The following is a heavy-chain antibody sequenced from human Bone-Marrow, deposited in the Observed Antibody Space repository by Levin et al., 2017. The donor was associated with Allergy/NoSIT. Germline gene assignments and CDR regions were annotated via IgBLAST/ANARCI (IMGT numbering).Heavy chain of an antibody. CDR2: INPNTGVT. V-gene: IGHV1-2*06. Sequence: ASVKVSCKTSGYTFTVYYMHWVRQAPGQGLEWMGRINPNTGVTNYAQNFQGRVTMTRDTSISTAYMELSSLSSDDTAVYYGATIGSNHNFDYWGQGTLVTVSS. D-gene: IGHD1-14*01. J-gene: IGHJ4*02. CDR3: ATIGSNHNFDY. CDR1: GYTFTVYY.